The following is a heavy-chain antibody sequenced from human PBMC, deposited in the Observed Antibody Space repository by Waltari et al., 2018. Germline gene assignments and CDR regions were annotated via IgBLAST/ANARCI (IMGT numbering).Heavy chain of an antibody. V-gene: IGHV3-23*04. CDR3: ATSYDSSGYVGGYYFDY. CDR2: ISGSGGST. D-gene: IGHD3-22*01. CDR1: GFTFSSYA. J-gene: IGHJ4*02. Sequence: EVQLVESGGGLVQPGGSLRLSCAASGFTFSSYAMSWVRPAPGKGLEWVSAISGSGGSTYYADSVKGRFTISRDNSKNTLYLQMNSLRAEDTAVYYCATSYDSSGYVGGYYFDYWGQGTLVTVSS.